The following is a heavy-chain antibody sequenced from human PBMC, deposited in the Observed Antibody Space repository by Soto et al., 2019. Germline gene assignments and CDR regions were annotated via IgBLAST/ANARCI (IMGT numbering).Heavy chain of an antibody. CDR2: ISTTGSDT. V-gene: IGHV3-11*05. D-gene: IGHD1-26*01. J-gene: IGHJ4*02. CDR3: ARIVGARINDY. Sequence: QVQLVESGGGLVKPGGSLRLSCAASGFTFNDYYMTWFRQAPGKGLEWLSCISTTGSDTNYADSVTGRFTIARDNAENSRYLQMDSLRAEDTAVYYCARIVGARINDYCGQGTLVTVSS. CDR1: GFTFNDYY.